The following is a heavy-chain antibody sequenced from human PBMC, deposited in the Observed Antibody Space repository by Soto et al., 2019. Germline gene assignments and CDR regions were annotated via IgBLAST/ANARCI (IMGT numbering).Heavy chain of an antibody. CDR2: IYYSGST. CDR1: GGSISSGGYY. Sequence: TLSLTCTVSGGSISSGGYYWSWIRQHPGKGLEWIGYIYYSGSTYYNPSLKSRVTISVDTSKNQFSLKLSSVTAADTAVYYCARDRAPYYDFWSGYYRYGMDVWGQGTTVTVSS. D-gene: IGHD3-3*01. J-gene: IGHJ6*02. V-gene: IGHV4-31*03. CDR3: ARDRAPYYDFWSGYYRYGMDV.